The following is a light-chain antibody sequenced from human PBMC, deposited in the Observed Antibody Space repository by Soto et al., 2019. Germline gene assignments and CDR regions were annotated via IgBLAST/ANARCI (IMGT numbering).Light chain of an antibody. CDR1: SSNIGSNT. V-gene: IGLV1-44*01. CDR2: SNN. J-gene: IGLJ3*02. CDR3: ASWDNSLKGWV. Sequence: QSVLTQPPSASGTPGQRVTISCSGSSSNIGSNTVNWYQQLPGTAPKLLIYSNNQRPSGVPDRFSGSKSGTSASLAISGIQSEDEADYYCASWDNSLKGWVFGGGTKLTAL.